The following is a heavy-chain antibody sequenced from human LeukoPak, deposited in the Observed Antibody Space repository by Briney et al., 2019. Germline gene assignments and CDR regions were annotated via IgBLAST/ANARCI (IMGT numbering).Heavy chain of an antibody. V-gene: IGHV3-74*01. CDR3: ATLGYCSGGSCPYYYYGMDA. J-gene: IGHJ6*02. D-gene: IGHD2-15*01. CDR2: KYDGSYT. CDR1: GFSLSDHW. Sequence: GGSLRLSCAASGFSLSDHWMYWVRQGPGRGLVWLSRKYDGSYTSYADSVMGRFTISRDNAKNSLYLQMNSLRAEDTAVYYCATLGYCSGGSCPYYYYGMDAWGQGTTVTVSS.